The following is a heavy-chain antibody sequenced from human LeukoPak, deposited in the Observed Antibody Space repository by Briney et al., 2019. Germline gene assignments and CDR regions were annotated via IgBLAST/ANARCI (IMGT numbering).Heavy chain of an antibody. CDR2: INPNSGGT. J-gene: IGHJ4*02. Sequence: ASVKVSCKASGYTFTGYYMHWVRQAPGQGLEWMGWINPNSGGTNYAQKFQGRVTMTRDTSISTAYMELSGLRSDDTAVYYCARATSGYYDYFDYWGQGTLVTVSS. CDR3: ARATSGYYDYFDY. V-gene: IGHV1-2*02. D-gene: IGHD3-22*01. CDR1: GYTFTGYY.